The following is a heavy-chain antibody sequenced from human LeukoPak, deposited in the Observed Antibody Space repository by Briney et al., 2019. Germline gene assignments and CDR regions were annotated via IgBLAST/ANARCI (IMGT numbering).Heavy chain of an antibody. CDR2: IKQDGSEK. V-gene: IGHV3-7*01. J-gene: IGHJ6*03. Sequence: GGSLRLSCAAPGFTFSSYWMSWVRQAPGKGLEWVANIKQDGSEKYYVDSVKGRFTISRDNAKNSLYLQMNSLRAEDTAVYYCATLAYYYYYMDVWGKGTTVTVSS. CDR1: GFTFSSYW. CDR3: ATLAYYYYYMDV.